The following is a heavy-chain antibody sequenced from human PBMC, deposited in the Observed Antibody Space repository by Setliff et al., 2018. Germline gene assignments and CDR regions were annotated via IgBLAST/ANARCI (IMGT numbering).Heavy chain of an antibody. D-gene: IGHD5-18*01. CDR1: GGSISSSSYY. V-gene: IGHV4-39*01. Sequence: SETLSLTCTVSGGSISSSSYYWGWIRQPPGKGLEYIGSIYYSGSTYYNASLKSRVTISVDTSKNQFSLKLSSVTAADTAVYYCVRQRLDTGRTRWWFDPWGQGTLVTVSS. CDR2: IYYSGST. CDR3: VRQRLDTGRTRWWFDP. J-gene: IGHJ5*02.